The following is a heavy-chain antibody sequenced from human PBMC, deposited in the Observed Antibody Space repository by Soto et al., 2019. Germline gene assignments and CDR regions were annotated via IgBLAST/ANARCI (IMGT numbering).Heavy chain of an antibody. V-gene: IGHV3-13*01. CDR1: GFTFTNYD. CDR3: ARGLREVVRGVSSGMDV. Sequence: LRLSCAGSGFTFTNYDIHWVRQAPGKGLEWVSGIGTAGDTYYPGSVKGRFTISRENAKKSLYLQMNNLRAGDTAVYYCARGLREVVRGVSSGMDVWGQGTTVTVS. D-gene: IGHD3-10*01. J-gene: IGHJ6*02. CDR2: IGTAGDT.